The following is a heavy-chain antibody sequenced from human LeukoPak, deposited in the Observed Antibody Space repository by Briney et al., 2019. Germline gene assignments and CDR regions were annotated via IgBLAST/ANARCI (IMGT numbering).Heavy chain of an antibody. V-gene: IGHV4-34*01. Sequence: SETLSLTCAVYGGSFSGYYWSWIRQPPGKGLEWIGEINHSGSTNYNPSLKSRVTISVDTSKNQFSLKLSSVTAADTAVYYCARSGRVGGVRYYYYMDVWGKGTTVTDSS. D-gene: IGHD3-3*01. CDR1: GGSFSGYY. CDR3: ARSGRVGGVRYYYYMDV. J-gene: IGHJ6*03. CDR2: INHSGST.